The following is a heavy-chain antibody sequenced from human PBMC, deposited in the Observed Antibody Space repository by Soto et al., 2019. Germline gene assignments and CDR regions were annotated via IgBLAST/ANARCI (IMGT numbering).Heavy chain of an antibody. CDR2: LFSGGTT. D-gene: IGHD3-3*01. CDR1: GFTISSNY. V-gene: IGHV3-53*01. J-gene: IGHJ2*01. Sequence: DVQLVQSGGGLIQPGGSLRLSCVASGFTISSNYMGWVRQAPGKGLDCVSVLFSGGTTFYADSVKGRFTISRDNSKNTLWLQMNSLRVEDTAVYYCARIPFSQMEYVPWYFDLCGRGTLVTVSS. CDR3: ARIPFSQMEYVPWYFDL.